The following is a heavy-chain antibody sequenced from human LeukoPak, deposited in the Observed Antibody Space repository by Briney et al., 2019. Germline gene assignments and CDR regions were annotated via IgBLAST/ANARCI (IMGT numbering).Heavy chain of an antibody. CDR1: GYTFTDYG. D-gene: IGHD1-26*01. V-gene: IGHV1-18*01. CDR3: ARDNINPIVGATCWFDP. J-gene: IGHJ5*02. CDR2: ISAYNGNT. Sequence: GASVKVSCKASGYTFTDYGITWVRQAPGQGLEWMGWISAYNGNTNYAQKLQGRVTMTTDTSTSTAYMELRSLRSDDTAVYYCARDNINPIVGATCWFDPWGQGTLVTVSS.